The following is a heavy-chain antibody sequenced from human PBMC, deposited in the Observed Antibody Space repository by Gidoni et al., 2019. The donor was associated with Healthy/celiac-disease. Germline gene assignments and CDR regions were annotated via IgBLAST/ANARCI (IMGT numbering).Heavy chain of an antibody. D-gene: IGHD3-3*01. CDR2: IYYSGST. CDR1: GCGVCSSSYY. Sequence: LQLQQSRPGLVQLSATLSLTCTVAGCGVCSSSYYWGWIRQPPGKGLEWIGSIYYSGSTYYNPSLKSRVTISVDTSKNQFSPKLSSVTAADTAVYYCARVVGMPPLEYYFDYWGQGTLVTVSS. J-gene: IGHJ4*02. CDR3: ARVVGMPPLEYYFDY. V-gene: IGHV4-39*07.